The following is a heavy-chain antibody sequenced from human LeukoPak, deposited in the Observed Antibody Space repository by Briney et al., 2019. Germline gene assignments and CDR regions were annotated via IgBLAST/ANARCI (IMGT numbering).Heavy chain of an antibody. D-gene: IGHD3-10*01. V-gene: IGHV4-59*08. Sequence: SETLSLTCTVSGGSISGYYWSWIRQPPGKGLEWIGYIHYSGNTNYNPSLKSRVTISVDTSENQFSLNVNSVTAADTAVYYCARHSGPYGLAFDIWGQGTMVTVSS. J-gene: IGHJ3*02. CDR2: IHYSGNT. CDR1: GGSISGYY. CDR3: ARHSGPYGLAFDI.